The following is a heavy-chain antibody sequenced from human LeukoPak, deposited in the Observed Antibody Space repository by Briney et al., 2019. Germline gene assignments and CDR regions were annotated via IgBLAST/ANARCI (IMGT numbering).Heavy chain of an antibody. V-gene: IGHV4-34*01. CDR3: VRQGGCYSGSCLTDFDF. Sequence: SETLSLTCAVYGGSFSGYYWSWIRQPPGKGLEWIGEINHSGSTNYNPSLKSRVTISVDTSKSQFSLKLTSVTAADTAVYYCVRQGGCYSGSCLTDFDFWGQGTLVTVSS. CDR1: GGSFSGYY. J-gene: IGHJ4*02. D-gene: IGHD2-15*01. CDR2: INHSGST.